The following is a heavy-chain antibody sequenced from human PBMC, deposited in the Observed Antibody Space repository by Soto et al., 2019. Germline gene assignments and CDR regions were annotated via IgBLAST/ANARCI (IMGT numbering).Heavy chain of an antibody. V-gene: IGHV3-33*01. CDR2: IYYDVSNK. J-gene: IGHJ3*02. CDR1: GLAFSNYG. CDR3: VRDRAYDSRAYYGLHAFDI. D-gene: IGHD3-22*01. Sequence: PWGSVRISGVACGLAFSNYGMHWARQAPGKGLEWVAFIYYDVSNKRYADSVQGRFTISRDNSEKTLYLQMNSLRAEDTAVYHCVRDRAYDSRAYYGLHAFDIWGQGTMVTVSS.